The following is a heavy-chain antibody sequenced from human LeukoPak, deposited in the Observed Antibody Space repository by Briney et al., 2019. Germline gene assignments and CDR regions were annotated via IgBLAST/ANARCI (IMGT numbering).Heavy chain of an antibody. V-gene: IGHV3-53*01. Sequence: GGSLRLSCEASGFNVRTNYMSWVRQAPGKGLEWVSVIYSSGSTYYADSVKGRFTISRDNSKSTLSLQMNSLRAEDTAVYYCARDRYYYDSSGPSNAFDIWGQGTMVTVSS. D-gene: IGHD3-22*01. CDR2: IYSSGST. CDR3: ARDRYYYDSSGPSNAFDI. CDR1: GFNVRTNY. J-gene: IGHJ3*02.